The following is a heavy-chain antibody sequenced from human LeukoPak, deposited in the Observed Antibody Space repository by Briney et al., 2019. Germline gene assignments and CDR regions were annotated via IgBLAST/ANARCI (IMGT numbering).Heavy chain of an antibody. D-gene: IGHD6-19*01. V-gene: IGHV3-74*01. J-gene: IGHJ5*02. CDR2: ISNDGSST. CDR3: TSSPSGNNCFDP. CDR1: GFTFSTYW. Sequence: GGSLRLSCAASGFTFSTYWMHWVRQAPGKGLVWVSRISNDGSSTTYADSVKGRFTISRDNAKNTLYLEMNSLRAEDTAVYYCTSSPSGNNCFDPWGQGTLVTVSS.